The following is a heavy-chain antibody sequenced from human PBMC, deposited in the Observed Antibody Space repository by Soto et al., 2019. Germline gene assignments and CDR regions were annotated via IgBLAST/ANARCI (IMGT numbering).Heavy chain of an antibody. D-gene: IGHD3-22*01. J-gene: IGHJ2*01. CDR2: IVVDSGDT. CDR3: AAVHRWLLGDWYFDL. Sequence: QMQLVQSGPEVKKPGTSVKVSCKASGFTFTTSAVLWMRQARGQRLEWIGWIVVDSGDTNYAQKFQERATITRDMSASTVYMELSTLRSEDTAVYYCAAVHRWLLGDWYFDLWGRGTLITVSS. CDR1: GFTFTTSA. V-gene: IGHV1-58*01.